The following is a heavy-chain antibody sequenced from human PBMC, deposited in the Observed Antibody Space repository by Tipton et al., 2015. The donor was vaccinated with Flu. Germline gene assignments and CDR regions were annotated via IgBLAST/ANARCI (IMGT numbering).Heavy chain of an antibody. CDR2: IYTAGRT. CDR1: GFTFSYYE. V-gene: IGHV3-53*01. Sequence: SLRLSCAASGFTFSYYEMNWARQAPGKGLEWVSVIYTAGRTKSADSVKDRFVISRDIYKNMVYLQMNSLRVDDTAMYYCARDMGRGYGEWDSWGQGTLVTVSS. J-gene: IGHJ4*02. CDR3: ARDMGRGYGEWDS. D-gene: IGHD3-10*01.